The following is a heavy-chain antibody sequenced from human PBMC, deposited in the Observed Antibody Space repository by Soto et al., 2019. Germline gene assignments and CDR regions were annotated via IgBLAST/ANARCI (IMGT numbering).Heavy chain of an antibody. Sequence: ASVKVSCKASGYTFTSYGISWVRQAPGQGLEWMGWISAYNGNTNYAQKLQGRVTMTTDTSTSTAYMELRSLRSDDTAVYYCARDNFSGAGSYGPIVYYYYGMDVWGQGTTVTVSS. CDR3: ARDNFSGAGSYGPIVYYYYGMDV. J-gene: IGHJ6*02. V-gene: IGHV1-18*01. D-gene: IGHD3-10*01. CDR2: ISAYNGNT. CDR1: GYTFTSYG.